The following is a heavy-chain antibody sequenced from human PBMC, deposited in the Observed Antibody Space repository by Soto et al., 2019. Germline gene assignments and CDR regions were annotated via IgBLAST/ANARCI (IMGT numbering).Heavy chain of an antibody. CDR1: GGSLSGYY. V-gene: IGHV4-34*01. CDR3: ARGQEGVVATH. D-gene: IGHD5-12*01. Sequence: QVQLQQWDAGLLKPSETLSLNCAVNGGSLSGYYWSWIRQPPGKGLEWIGEIKDGGRTNYSPSLKSRATISSDTSNIQFSLRLYSVTAADTGVYYCARGQEGVVATHWDQGTLVTVSS. CDR2: IKDGGRT. J-gene: IGHJ4*02.